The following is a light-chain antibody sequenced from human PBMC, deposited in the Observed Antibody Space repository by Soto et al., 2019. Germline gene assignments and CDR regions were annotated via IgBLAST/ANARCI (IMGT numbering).Light chain of an antibody. CDR1: SGHSTYA. Sequence: QLVLTQSPSASASLGASVKLTCTLSSGHSTYAIAWHQQQPEKGPRYLMKLNSDGSHSKGDGIPDRFSGSSSGAERYLTIASLQSEDEADDCGQTWGTGPWVVGGGTKLTVL. CDR2: LNSDGSH. CDR3: QTWGTGPWV. V-gene: IGLV4-69*01. J-gene: IGLJ3*02.